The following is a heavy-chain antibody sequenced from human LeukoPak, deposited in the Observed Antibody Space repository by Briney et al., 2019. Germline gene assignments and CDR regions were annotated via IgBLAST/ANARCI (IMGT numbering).Heavy chain of an antibody. Sequence: PSETLSLTCTVSGGSVSIYYWSWIRQPAGEGLEWIGRVYSSGSTNYSPSLQSRVTMSVDTSKKKFSLWLSSVTAADTAVYYCATSRVEVAGTHDNWGQGTLVTVSS. CDR2: VYSSGST. D-gene: IGHD6-19*01. CDR3: ATSRVEVAGTHDN. V-gene: IGHV4-4*07. CDR1: GGSVSIYY. J-gene: IGHJ4*02.